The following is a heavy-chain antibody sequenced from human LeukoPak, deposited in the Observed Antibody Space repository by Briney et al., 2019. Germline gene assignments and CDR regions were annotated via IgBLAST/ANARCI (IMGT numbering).Heavy chain of an antibody. CDR2: IKQDGSEK. J-gene: IGHJ4*02. CDR3: ARGIGDTAMVYYFDY. CDR1: GFTFSSYW. V-gene: IGHV3-7*01. D-gene: IGHD5-18*01. Sequence: GGSLRLSCAASGFTFSSYWMSWVRQAPGKGLEWVANIKQDGSEKYYVDSVKGRFTISRDNAKNSLYLQMNSLRAEDTAVYYCARGIGDTAMVYYFDYWGQGTLVTVSS.